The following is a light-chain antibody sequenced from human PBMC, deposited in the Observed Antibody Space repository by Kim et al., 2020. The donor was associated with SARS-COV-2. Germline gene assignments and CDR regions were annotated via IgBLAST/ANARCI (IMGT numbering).Light chain of an antibody. J-gene: IGKJ1*01. CDR3: QHYNNMPPWT. V-gene: IGKV3-15*01. CDR1: QSVRNN. CDR2: GAS. Sequence: SLGEGATHSYKARQSVRNNVAWYQQKPGQSPRILVYGASTRATGIPARFSGSASGTEFTLTISSLQSEDFAMYYCQHYNNMPPWTFGQGTKVDIK.